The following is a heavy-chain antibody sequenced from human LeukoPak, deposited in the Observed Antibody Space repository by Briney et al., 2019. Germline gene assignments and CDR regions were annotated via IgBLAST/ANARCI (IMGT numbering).Heavy chain of an antibody. D-gene: IGHD3-22*01. Sequence: GGSLRLSCVVSGFTFSPYSMNWVRQAPGKGLEWVAYISGRTSTIYYADSVYGRFTISRDNAKNSLYLQINSLRAEDTAVYYCARELITMIVDDRYFDLWGRGTLVTVSS. J-gene: IGHJ2*01. V-gene: IGHV3-48*04. CDR3: ARELITMIVDDRYFDL. CDR2: ISGRTSTI. CDR1: GFTFSPYS.